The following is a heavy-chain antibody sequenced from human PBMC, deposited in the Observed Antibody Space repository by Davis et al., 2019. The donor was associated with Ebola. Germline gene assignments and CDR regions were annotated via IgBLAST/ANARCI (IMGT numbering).Heavy chain of an antibody. J-gene: IGHJ4*02. Sequence: SGPTLVKPTQTLTLTCTFSGFSLSTSGVGVGWIRQPPGKALEWLALIYWNDDKRYSPSLKSRLTITKDTSKNQVVLTMTNMDPVDTATYYCAHRTWLTAAVDYWGQGTLVTVSS. CDR1: GFSLSTSGVG. V-gene: IGHV2-5*01. D-gene: IGHD3-22*01. CDR3: AHRTWLTAAVDY. CDR2: IYWNDDK.